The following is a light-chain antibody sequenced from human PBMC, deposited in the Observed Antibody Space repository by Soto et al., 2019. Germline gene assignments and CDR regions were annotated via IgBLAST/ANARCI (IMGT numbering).Light chain of an antibody. CDR3: QQYPNWPPIT. J-gene: IGKJ5*01. CDR1: QSVSSN. V-gene: IGKV3-15*01. CDR2: DAS. Sequence: EIVRTQSPATLSVSPGARATICCRASQSVSSNLAWYQQKPGQGPRLLIYDASTRAAGIPARFSGSVCGTEFTLTIPRLQSDDFAVYYCQQYPNWPPITVGPLTRVDIK.